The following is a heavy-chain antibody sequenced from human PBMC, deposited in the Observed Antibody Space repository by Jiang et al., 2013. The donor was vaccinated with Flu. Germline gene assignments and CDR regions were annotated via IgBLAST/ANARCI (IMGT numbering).Heavy chain of an antibody. D-gene: IGHD3-22*01. CDR1: GFTVSSNY. CDR2: IYSGGST. CDR3: ARDLASSDSSGYYYDY. J-gene: IGHJ4*02. Sequence: QLVESGGGLIQPGGSLRLSCAASGFTVSSNYMSWVRQAPGKGLEWVSVIYSGGSTYYADSVKGRFTISRDNSKNTLYLQMNSLRAEDTAVYYCARDLASSDSSGYYYDYWGQGTLVTVSS. V-gene: IGHV3-53*01.